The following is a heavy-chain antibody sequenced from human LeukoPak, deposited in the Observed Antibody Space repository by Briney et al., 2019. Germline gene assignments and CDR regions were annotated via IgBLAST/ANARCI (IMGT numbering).Heavy chain of an antibody. CDR1: GFTFSSYA. J-gene: IGHJ2*01. CDR2: ISYDGSNK. CDR3: ARVPYYYGSGGPRGYFDL. Sequence: PGGSLRLSCAASGFTFSSYAMHWVRQAPGKGLEWVAVISYDGSNKYYADSVKGRFTISRDNSKNTLYLQMNSLRAEDTAVYYCARVPYYYGSGGPRGYFDLWGRGTLVTVSS. D-gene: IGHD3-10*01. V-gene: IGHV3-30-3*01.